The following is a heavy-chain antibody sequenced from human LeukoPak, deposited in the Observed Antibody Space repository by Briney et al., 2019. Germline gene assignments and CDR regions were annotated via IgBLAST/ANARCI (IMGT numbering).Heavy chain of an antibody. Sequence: PSETLSLTCTVSGDSITNYFWSWIRQPPGKGLEWIGYIYYTGNTNYKPSLKSRVTISVDTSTNQFSLRLRSVTAADTAVYYCARGRVAYSAYYIDYWGRGTLVTVSS. CDR3: ARGRVAYSAYYIDY. D-gene: IGHD2-15*01. CDR1: GDSITNYF. J-gene: IGHJ4*02. V-gene: IGHV4-59*01. CDR2: IYYTGNT.